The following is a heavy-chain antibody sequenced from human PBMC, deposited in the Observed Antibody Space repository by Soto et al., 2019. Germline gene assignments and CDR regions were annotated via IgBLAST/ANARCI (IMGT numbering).Heavy chain of an antibody. Sequence: GGSLRLSCAASGFTFSSYGMHWVRQAPGKGLEWVAVIWYDGSNKYYADSVKGRFTISRDNSKNTLYLQMNSLRAEDTAVYYCARDPPPYYYDSSGTTDYWGQGTLVTVSS. CDR2: IWYDGSNK. CDR3: ARDPPPYYYDSSGTTDY. V-gene: IGHV3-33*01. J-gene: IGHJ4*02. D-gene: IGHD3-22*01. CDR1: GFTFSSYG.